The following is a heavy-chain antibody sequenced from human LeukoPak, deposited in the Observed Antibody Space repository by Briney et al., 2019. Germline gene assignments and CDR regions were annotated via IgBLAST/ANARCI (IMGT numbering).Heavy chain of an antibody. CDR1: GGSISSGGYY. Sequence: SQTLSLTCTVSGGSISSGGYYWSWIRQHPGKGLEWIGYIYYSGGTYYNPSLKSRVTISVDTSKNQFSLKLSSVTAADTAVYYCARDSKQWLVDYWGQGTLATVSS. CDR3: ARDSKQWLVDY. CDR2: IYYSGGT. D-gene: IGHD6-19*01. V-gene: IGHV4-31*03. J-gene: IGHJ4*02.